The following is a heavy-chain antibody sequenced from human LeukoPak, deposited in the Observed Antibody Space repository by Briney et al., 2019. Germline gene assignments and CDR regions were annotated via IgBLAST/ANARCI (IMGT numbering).Heavy chain of an antibody. J-gene: IGHJ4*02. D-gene: IGHD6-19*01. V-gene: IGHV3-48*03. CDR3: ARSSTGWYLYGPPFDY. Sequence: GGSLRLSCAASGFAFSDYEMNWVRQAPGKGLEWVSYISSTGATRHYADSVKGRFTISRGNAKSSLFLQMNSLRAEDTAIYYCARSSTGWYLYGPPFDYWGRGTLVTVSS. CDR1: GFAFSDYE. CDR2: ISSTGATR.